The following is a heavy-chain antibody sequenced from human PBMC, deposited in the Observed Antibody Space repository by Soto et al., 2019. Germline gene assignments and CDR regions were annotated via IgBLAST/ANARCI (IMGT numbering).Heavy chain of an antibody. V-gene: IGHV3-21*01. CDR3: ARGYYDFWSGYQYYYYGMDV. D-gene: IGHD3-3*01. CDR2: ISSSSSYI. J-gene: IGHJ6*02. CDR1: GFTFSSYS. Sequence: GGSLRLSCAASGFTFSSYSMNWVRQAPGKGLEWVSSISSSSSYIYYADSVKGRFTISRDNAKNSLYLQMNSLRAEDTAVYYFARGYYDFWSGYQYYYYGMDVWGQGTTVTVSS.